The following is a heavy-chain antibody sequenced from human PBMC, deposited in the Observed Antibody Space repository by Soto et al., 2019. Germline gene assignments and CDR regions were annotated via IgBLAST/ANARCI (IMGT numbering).Heavy chain of an antibody. CDR3: ARGGLPYKNYYYYGMDV. CDR1: GGTFSSYA. V-gene: IGHV1-69*13. J-gene: IGHJ6*02. CDR2: IIPIFGTA. D-gene: IGHD1-20*01. Sequence: SVKVSCKASGGTFSSYAISWVRQAPGQGLEWMGGIIPIFGTANYAQKFQGRVTITADESTSTAYMELSSLRSEDTAVYYCARGGLPYKNYYYYGMDVWGQGTTVTVSS.